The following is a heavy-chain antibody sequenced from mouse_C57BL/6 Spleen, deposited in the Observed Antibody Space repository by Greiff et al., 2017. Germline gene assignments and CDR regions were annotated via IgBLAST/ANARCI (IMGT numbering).Heavy chain of an antibody. D-gene: IGHD1-1*01. V-gene: IGHV1-18*01. CDR2: INHNNGGT. CDR1: GYTFTDYN. CDR3: ARCPYYYGSRNLDY. Sequence: VQLQQSGPELVKPGASVKIPCKASGYTFTDYNMDWVKQSHGKSLEWIGDINHNNGGTIYNQKFKGKATLTVDKSSSTAYMELRSLTSEDTAVYYGARCPYYYGSRNLDYWGQGTTLTVSS. J-gene: IGHJ2*01.